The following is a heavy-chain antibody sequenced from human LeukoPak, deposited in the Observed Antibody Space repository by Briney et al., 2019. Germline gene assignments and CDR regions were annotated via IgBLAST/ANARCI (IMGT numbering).Heavy chain of an antibody. D-gene: IGHD1-26*01. J-gene: IGHJ2*01. CDR1: GGSISSSTYY. V-gene: IGHV4-39*07. CDR2: IYYSGST. CDR3: ARYPEAGKELDWYFDL. Sequence: PPETLSLTSTVSGGSISSSTYYWGWIRHPPGKGLEWIGSIYYSGSTYYNPSLKSRVTISVDTSKNQFSLKLSSVTAADTAVYYCARYPEAGKELDWYFDLWGRGTLVTVSS.